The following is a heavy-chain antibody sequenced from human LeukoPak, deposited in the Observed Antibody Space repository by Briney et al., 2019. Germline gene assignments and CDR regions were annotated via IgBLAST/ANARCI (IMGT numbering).Heavy chain of an antibody. Sequence: GGSLRLSCAVSGFTFSSSWMHWVRQAPGKGLVWVSRINSDGSSTSYADSVKGRFTISRDNAKNTLYLEMNSLRAGDTAVYYCAPADTDWGQGTLVTVSS. J-gene: IGHJ4*02. CDR1: GFTFSSSW. CDR3: APADTD. CDR2: INSDGSST. D-gene: IGHD5-18*01. V-gene: IGHV3-74*01.